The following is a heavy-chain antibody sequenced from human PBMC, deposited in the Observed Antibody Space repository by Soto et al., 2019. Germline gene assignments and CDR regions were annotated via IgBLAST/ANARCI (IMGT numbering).Heavy chain of an antibody. Sequence: GGTNYAQKFQGRVTMTRDTSISTAYMELSRLRSDDTAVYYCARRYCSSTSCYNDYYYYGMDVWGQGTTVTVSS. D-gene: IGHD2-2*02. V-gene: IGHV1-2*02. J-gene: IGHJ6*02. CDR3: ARRYCSSTSCYNDYYYYGMDV. CDR2: GGT.